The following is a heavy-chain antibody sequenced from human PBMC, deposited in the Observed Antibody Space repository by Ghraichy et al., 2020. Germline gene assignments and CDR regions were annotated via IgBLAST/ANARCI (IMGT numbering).Heavy chain of an antibody. Sequence: GGSLRLSCAASGFTFDDYAMHWVRQAPGKGLEWVSGISWNSGSIGYADSVKGRFTISRDNAKNSLYLQMNSLRAEDTALYYCAKDISYYYDSSGYYGPSDGMDVWGQGTTVTVSS. J-gene: IGHJ6*02. CDR2: ISWNSGSI. V-gene: IGHV3-9*01. CDR1: GFTFDDYA. D-gene: IGHD3-22*01. CDR3: AKDISYYYDSSGYYGPSDGMDV.